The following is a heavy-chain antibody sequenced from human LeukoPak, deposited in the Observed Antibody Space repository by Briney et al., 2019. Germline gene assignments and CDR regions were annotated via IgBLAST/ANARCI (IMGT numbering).Heavy chain of an antibody. D-gene: IGHD6-13*01. Sequence: SETLSLTCTVSGGSISSYYWSWIRQPPGKGLEWIGYIYYSGSTNYNPSLKSRVTISVDTSKNQFSLKLSSVTAADTAVYYCARRGYSSSWYPSPFDYWGQGTLVTVSS. CDR3: ARRGYSSSWYPSPFDY. CDR1: GGSISSYY. CDR2: IYYSGST. J-gene: IGHJ4*02. V-gene: IGHV4-59*08.